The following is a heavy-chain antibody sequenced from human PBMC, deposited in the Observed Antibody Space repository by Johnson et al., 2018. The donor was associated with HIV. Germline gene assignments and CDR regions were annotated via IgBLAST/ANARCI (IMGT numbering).Heavy chain of an antibody. Sequence: VQLVESGGGVVQPGGSLRLSCAASGFTFSSYWMHWVRQAPGKGLEWVSVIYSGGSTYYADSVKGRFTVSRDNSKNTLYLKMNSLRAEDTAGYYCARGEYPGMAVAGPALYVFDIWGQGTMVTVSS. J-gene: IGHJ3*02. D-gene: IGHD6-19*01. CDR2: IYSGGST. CDR3: ARGEYPGMAVAGPALYVFDI. V-gene: IGHV3-66*01. CDR1: GFTFSSYW.